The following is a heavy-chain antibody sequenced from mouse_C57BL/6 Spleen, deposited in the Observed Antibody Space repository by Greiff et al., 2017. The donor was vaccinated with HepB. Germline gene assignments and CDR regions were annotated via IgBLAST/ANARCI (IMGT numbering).Heavy chain of an antibody. V-gene: IGHV14-2*01. J-gene: IGHJ3*01. CDR2: IDPEDGET. CDR1: GFNIKDYY. Sequence: EVQLQQSGAELVKPGASVKLSCTASGFNIKDYYMHWVKQRTEQGLEWIGRIDPEDGETKYAPKFQGKATITADTSSNTAYLQLSSLTYEDTAVYYWSPSCCGCPAGFAYWGQGTLVTVSA. D-gene: IGHD2-9*01. CDR3: SPSCCGCPAGFAY.